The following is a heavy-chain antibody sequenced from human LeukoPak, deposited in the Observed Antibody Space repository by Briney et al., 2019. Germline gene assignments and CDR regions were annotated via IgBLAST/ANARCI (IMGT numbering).Heavy chain of an antibody. CDR1: GYTFTSSG. D-gene: IGHD3-10*01. V-gene: IGHV1-18*01. CDR2: ISAYNGNT. Sequence: ASVKVSCKASGYTFTSSGISWVRQAPGQGLERMGWISAYNGNTIYAQKLQGRVTMTTNTSTSTANMEPRGLRSDDPAVYYCARDQARYSGWFDPWGQGTLVTVSS. J-gene: IGHJ5*02. CDR3: ARDQARYSGWFDP.